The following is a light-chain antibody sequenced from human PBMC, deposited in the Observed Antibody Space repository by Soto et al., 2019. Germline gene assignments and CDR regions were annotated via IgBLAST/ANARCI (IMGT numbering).Light chain of an antibody. CDR3: WSFAGSDSGV. Sequence: QSALTQPASVSGSPGQSITISCTGTSSDVGNYNLVSWYQQHPGKAPKLIIYEVTKRPSGVLVRFSGSKSGNTASLTISCLQAEDEGDYYCWSFAGSDSGVFGGGTKLTVL. V-gene: IGLV2-23*02. J-gene: IGLJ3*02. CDR2: EVT. CDR1: SSDVGNYNL.